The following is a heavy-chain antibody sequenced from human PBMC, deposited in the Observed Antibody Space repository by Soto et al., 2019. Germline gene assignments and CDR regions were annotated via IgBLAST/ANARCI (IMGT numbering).Heavy chain of an antibody. D-gene: IGHD5-12*01. V-gene: IGHV3-64*01. CDR2: ITSNGGST. CDR3: ARAGLVATLDFDY. J-gene: IGHJ4*02. CDR1: GFTFSNYA. Sequence: EVQLVESGGGLVQPGGSLRLSCAASGFTFSNYAMHWVRQAPGKGLEYVSAITSNGGSTYYANSVKGRFTISRDNSKNTLSLQMGSLRAEDMAVYYCARAGLVATLDFDYWGQGTLVTVSS.